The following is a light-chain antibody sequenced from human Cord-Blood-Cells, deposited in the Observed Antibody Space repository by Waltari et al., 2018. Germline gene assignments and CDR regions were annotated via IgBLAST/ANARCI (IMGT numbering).Light chain of an antibody. V-gene: IGKV1-39*01. CDR1: QSISSY. J-gene: IGKJ4*02. CDR3: NLSYSTLT. Sequence: DIQMTQSPSSLSASVGDRVTITCRASQSISSYLNWYQQKPGKAPKLLIYAASSLQSGVPSRFSGSGSGTAFTLTSRSLQPEDSSTYYWNLSYSTLTFGGGTKVEIK. CDR2: AAS.